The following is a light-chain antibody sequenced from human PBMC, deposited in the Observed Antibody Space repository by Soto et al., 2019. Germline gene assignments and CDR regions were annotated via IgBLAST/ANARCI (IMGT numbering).Light chain of an antibody. V-gene: IGLV2-14*01. CDR3: GSYTTYRPYV. CDR2: EVT. J-gene: IGLJ1*01. Sequence: SALTQPASVSGSPGQSITIPCTGTSSDIGNYNSVSWYQQHPGKAPKLIIFEVTNRPSGVSDRFSGSKSGNTASLTISGLQADDEADYYCGSYTTYRPYVFGSGTKLTVL. CDR1: SSDIGNYNS.